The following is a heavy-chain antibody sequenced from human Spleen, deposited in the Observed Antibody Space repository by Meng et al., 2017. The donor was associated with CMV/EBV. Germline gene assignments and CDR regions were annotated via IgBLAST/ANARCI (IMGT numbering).Heavy chain of an antibody. CDR3: AKHRSGGMDV. CDR2: IYSGNTNR. J-gene: IGHJ6*02. Sequence: GGSLRLSCAASGFTFSDYWMLWVRQAPGKGLEWVSAIYSGNTNRYYADSVKGRFSISRDDSKNTLYLQMNSLGAEDTAVYYCAKHRSGGMDVWGQGTTVTVSS. CDR1: GFTFSDYW. V-gene: IGHV3-23*03.